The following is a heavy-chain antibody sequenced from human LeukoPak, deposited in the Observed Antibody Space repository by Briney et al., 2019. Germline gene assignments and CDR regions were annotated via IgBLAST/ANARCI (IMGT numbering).Heavy chain of an antibody. V-gene: IGHV3-15*01. Sequence: KPGGSLRLSRLASGFTFSNAWVTWVRQAPGRGLEWVGSVKSKSDGGTTDYAAPVKGRFTISRDDSIKMLYLQISSLTTEDTAVYYCAAQGGSGDLRYWGQGTVVTVSS. J-gene: IGHJ4*02. CDR2: VKSKSDGGTT. CDR1: GFTFSNAW. D-gene: IGHD4-17*01. CDR3: AAQGGSGDLRY.